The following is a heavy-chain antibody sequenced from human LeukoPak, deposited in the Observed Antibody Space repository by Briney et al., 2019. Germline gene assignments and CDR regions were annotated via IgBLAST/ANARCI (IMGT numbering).Heavy chain of an antibody. V-gene: IGHV3-74*03. CDR1: GFTLSTYW. CDR3: ARDRGAAYYFDT. CDR2: INSDGSST. D-gene: IGHD4/OR15-4a*01. Sequence: GGSLRLSCAASGFTLSTYWMHCVRQAPGGGQVWVSRINSDGSSTTYADAVKGRFTISRDNAKNTLYLQMNSLRAEDTAMYYCARDRGAAYYFDTWGQGTLVTVSS. J-gene: IGHJ4*02.